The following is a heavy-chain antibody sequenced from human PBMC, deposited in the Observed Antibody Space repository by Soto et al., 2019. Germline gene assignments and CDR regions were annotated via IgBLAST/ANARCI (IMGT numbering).Heavy chain of an antibody. D-gene: IGHD2-2*01. V-gene: IGHV4-59*01. Sequence: SETLSLTCTVSGGSISSYYWSWIRQPPGKGLEWIGYIYYSGSTNYNPSLKSRVTISVDTSKNQFSLKLSSVTAADTAVYYCARVVVAQADYYYYMDVWGKGTTVTVSS. CDR3: ARVVVAQADYYYYMDV. CDR2: IYYSGST. J-gene: IGHJ6*03. CDR1: GGSISSYY.